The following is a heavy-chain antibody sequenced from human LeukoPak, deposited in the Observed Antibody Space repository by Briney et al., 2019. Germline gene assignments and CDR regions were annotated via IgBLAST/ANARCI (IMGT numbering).Heavy chain of an antibody. CDR2: INPSGGST. J-gene: IGHJ6*02. CDR3: ARDRIAAAGTFHYYYYYGMDV. V-gene: IGHV1-46*01. Sequence: ASVKVSCKASGYTFTSYYMRWVRQAPGQGLEWMGIINPSGGSTSYAQKFQGRVTMTRDTSTSTVYMELSSLRSEDTAVYYCARDRIAAAGTFHYYYYYGMDVWGQGTTVTVSS. D-gene: IGHD6-13*01. CDR1: GYTFTSYY.